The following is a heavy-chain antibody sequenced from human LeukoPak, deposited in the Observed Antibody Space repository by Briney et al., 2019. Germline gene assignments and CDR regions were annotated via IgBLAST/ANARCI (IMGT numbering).Heavy chain of an antibody. V-gene: IGHV1-8*01. Sequence: ASVKVSCKASGYTFTSYDINWVRQATGQGLEWMGWMNPNSGNTGYAQKFQGRVTMTRNTSISTAYMELSSLRSEDTAVYYCARFRSILHAFDIWGQGTMVTVSS. CDR2: MNPNSGNT. CDR1: GYTFTSYD. CDR3: ARFRSILHAFDI. D-gene: IGHD2-15*01. J-gene: IGHJ3*02.